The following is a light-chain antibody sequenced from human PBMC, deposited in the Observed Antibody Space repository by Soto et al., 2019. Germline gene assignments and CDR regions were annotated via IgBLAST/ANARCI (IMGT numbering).Light chain of an antibody. Sequence: DIQMTQSPSTLSASVGDRVTITCRASQSISSWLAWYKQKPGKAPKLLIYKAFSLESVVPPRFRGCGCGTEFNLTISSLQPNAFATYYGQQYNSYPWTFGKGTKVEIK. V-gene: IGKV1-5*03. CDR1: QSISSW. J-gene: IGKJ1*01. CDR2: KAF. CDR3: QQYNSYPWT.